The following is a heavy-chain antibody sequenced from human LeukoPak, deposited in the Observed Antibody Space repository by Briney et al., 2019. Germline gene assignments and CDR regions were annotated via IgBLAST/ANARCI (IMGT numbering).Heavy chain of an antibody. CDR1: GGSISSYY. Sequence: PSETLSLTCTVSGGSISSYYWSWIRQPPGKALEWIGYIYYSGSTNYNPSLKSRVTISVDTSKNQFSLKLSSVTAADTAVYYCARSVEGYCSGGSCYSYYYMDVWGKGTTVTVSS. CDR2: IYYSGST. CDR3: ARSVEGYCSGGSCYSYYYMDV. D-gene: IGHD2-15*01. J-gene: IGHJ6*03. V-gene: IGHV4-59*01.